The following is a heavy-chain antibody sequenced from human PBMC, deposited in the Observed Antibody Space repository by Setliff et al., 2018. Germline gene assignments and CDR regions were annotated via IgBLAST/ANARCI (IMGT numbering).Heavy chain of an antibody. V-gene: IGHV5-51*01. D-gene: IGHD3-10*01. J-gene: IGHJ4*02. CDR2: ISPGDSDT. Sequence: GESLTLSCKGSGYSFTSYWIGWVRQMPGKGLEWMGIISPGDSDTRYSPSFQGQVTISADKSISTAYLQWSSLKASDTAMYYCARAPAVVRGVIRDYWGQGTLVTVSS. CDR1: GYSFTSYW. CDR3: ARAPAVVRGVIRDY.